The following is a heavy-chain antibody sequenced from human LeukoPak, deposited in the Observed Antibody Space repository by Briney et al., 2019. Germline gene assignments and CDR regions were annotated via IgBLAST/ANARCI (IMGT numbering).Heavy chain of an antibody. Sequence: GGSLRLSCAASGFAFSTYWMHWVRQAPGKGLVGVSRIYSDGSNTIYVDSVKGRFTISRDNAKNTLYLQMNSLRVEDTAVYFCARDSYYHPDYWGQGTLVTVSS. CDR3: ARDSYYHPDY. CDR1: GFAFSTYW. CDR2: IYSDGSNT. J-gene: IGHJ4*02. D-gene: IGHD3-10*01. V-gene: IGHV3-74*01.